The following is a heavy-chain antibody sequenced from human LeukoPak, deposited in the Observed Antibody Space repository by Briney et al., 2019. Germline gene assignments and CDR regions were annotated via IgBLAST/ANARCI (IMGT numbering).Heavy chain of an antibody. V-gene: IGHV1-2*02. J-gene: IGHJ4*02. D-gene: IGHD6-19*01. CDR1: GYTFTGYY. Sequence: ASVKVSCKASGYTFTGYYMHWVRQAPGQGLEWMGWINPNSSGTNYAQKFQGRVTMTRDTSISTAYMELSRLRSDDTAVYYCAREVIEYSSAWYYFDYWGQGTLVTVSS. CDR3: AREVIEYSSAWYYFDY. CDR2: INPNSSGT.